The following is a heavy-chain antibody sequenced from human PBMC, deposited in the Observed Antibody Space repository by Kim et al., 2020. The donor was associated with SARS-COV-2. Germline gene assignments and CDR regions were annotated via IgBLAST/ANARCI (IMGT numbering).Heavy chain of an antibody. CDR2: ISAYNGNT. D-gene: IGHD3-10*01. V-gene: IGHV1-18*01. J-gene: IGHJ6*02. CDR1: GYTFTSYG. CDR3: ARDVLGRPTRSWFGELSTDNRRYYGMDV. Sequence: ASVKVSCKASGYTFTSYGISWVRQAPGQGLEWMGWISAYNGNTNYAQKLQGRVTMTTDTSTSTAYMELRSLRSDDTAVYYCARDVLGRPTRSWFGELSTDNRRYYGMDVWGQGTTVTVSS.